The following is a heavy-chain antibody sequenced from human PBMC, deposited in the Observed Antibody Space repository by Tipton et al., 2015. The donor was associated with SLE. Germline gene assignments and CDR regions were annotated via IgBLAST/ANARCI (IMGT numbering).Heavy chain of an antibody. V-gene: IGHV4-34*01. Sequence: TLSLTCAVYGGSFSGYYWSWIRQPPGKGLEWIGEINHSGSTNCNPSLKSRVTISVDTSKNQFSLKLGSVTAADTAVYYCARGELGIRTFDYWGQGTLVTVSS. CDR1: GGSFSGYY. CDR2: INHSGST. J-gene: IGHJ4*02. CDR3: ARGELGIRTFDY. D-gene: IGHD7-27*01.